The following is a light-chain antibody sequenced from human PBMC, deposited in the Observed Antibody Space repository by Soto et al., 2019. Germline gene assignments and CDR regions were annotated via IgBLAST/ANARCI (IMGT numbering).Light chain of an antibody. J-gene: IGLJ2*01. CDR1: SSDVGGYNY. CDR3: SSYTSSSTLVV. Sequence: QSALTQPASVSGSPGQSITISCTGTSSDVGGYNYVSWYQQHPGKVPKLMIYDVTNRPLGVSNRFSGSKSGNTASLTISGLQAEDEADYYCSSYTSSSTLVVFGGGTKLTVL. V-gene: IGLV2-14*01. CDR2: DVT.